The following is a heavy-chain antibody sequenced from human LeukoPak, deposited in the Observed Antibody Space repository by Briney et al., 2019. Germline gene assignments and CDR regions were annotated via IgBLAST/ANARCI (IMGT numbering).Heavy chain of an antibody. CDR3: ARDRGYCGGDCYANDY. J-gene: IGHJ4*02. V-gene: IGHV4-61*02. D-gene: IGHD2-21*01. CDR2: LYTSGST. CDR1: GGSISSGSYY. Sequence: SQTLSLTCTVSGGSISSGSYYWSWIRQPAGKGLEWIGRLYTSGSTSYNPSLKSRVAISVDTSKNQFSLTLTSVTAADTAVYYCARDRGYCGGDCYANDYWGQGTLVIVSS.